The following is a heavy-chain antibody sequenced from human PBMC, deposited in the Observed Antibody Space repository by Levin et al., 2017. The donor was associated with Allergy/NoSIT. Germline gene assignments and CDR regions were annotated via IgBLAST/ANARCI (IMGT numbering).Heavy chain of an antibody. D-gene: IGHD6-13*01. CDR3: AGERQLANQSSSWYPG. CDR2: IYQSGST. J-gene: IGHJ4*02. V-gene: IGHV4-4*02. Sequence: NASETLSLTCAVSGASISSRSWWSWVRQPPGKGLEWIGEIYQSGSTNYNPSLKSRVTISVDKSKNQFSLKLSSVTAADTAVYFCAGERQLANQSSSWYPGWGQGTLVTVSS. CDR1: GASISSRSW.